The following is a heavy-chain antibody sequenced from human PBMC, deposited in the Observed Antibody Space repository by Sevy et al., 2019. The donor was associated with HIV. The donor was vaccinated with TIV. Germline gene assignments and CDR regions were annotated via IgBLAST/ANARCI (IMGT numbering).Heavy chain of an antibody. Sequence: GGSLRLSCLASGFTFKNAWMSWVRQTPGKGLEWVGRIKSKTDCGTRDVAAVVKGRFAITRDDSKNTVSLQMDNLRTEDTAIYYCTAGVGTSDFDYWGQGILVTVSS. J-gene: IGHJ4*02. V-gene: IGHV3-15*01. D-gene: IGHD3-3*01. CDR2: IKSKTDCGTR. CDR1: GFTFKNAW. CDR3: TAGVGTSDFDY.